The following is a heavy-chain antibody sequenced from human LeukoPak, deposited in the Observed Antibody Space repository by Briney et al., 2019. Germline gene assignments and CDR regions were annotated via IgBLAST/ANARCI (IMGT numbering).Heavy chain of an antibody. CDR1: GFTFDDYV. CDR2: ISSSSSYI. CDR3: ARGGGLDV. Sequence: PGGSLRLSCAASGFTFDDYVMHRVRQAPGKGLEWVSSISSSSSYIYYADSVKGRFTISRDNAKNSLYLQMNSLRAEDTAVYYCARGGGLDVWGQGATVTVSS. J-gene: IGHJ6*02. D-gene: IGHD3-16*01. V-gene: IGHV3-21*01.